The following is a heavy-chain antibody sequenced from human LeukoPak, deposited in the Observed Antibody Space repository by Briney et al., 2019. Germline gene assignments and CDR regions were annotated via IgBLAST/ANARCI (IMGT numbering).Heavy chain of an antibody. J-gene: IGHJ4*02. CDR1: GGTFSSYA. D-gene: IGHD3-22*01. Sequence: SVKVSCKASGGTFSSYAISWVRQAPGQGLEWMGGIIPIFGTANYAQKFQGRVTITADESTSTAYMELSSLRSEDTAVYYCATSHYDSSGYADYWGQGTLVTVSS. CDR2: IIPIFGTA. CDR3: ATSHYDSSGYADY. V-gene: IGHV1-69*13.